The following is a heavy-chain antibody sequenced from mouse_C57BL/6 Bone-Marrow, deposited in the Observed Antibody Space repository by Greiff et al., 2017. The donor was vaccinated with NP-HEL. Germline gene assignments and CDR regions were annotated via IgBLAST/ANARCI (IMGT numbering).Heavy chain of an antibody. J-gene: IGHJ3*01. V-gene: IGHV10-1*01. CDR1: GFSFNTYA. D-gene: IGHD1-1*02. Sequence: EVQGVESGGGLVQPKGSLKLSCAASGFSFNTYAMNWVRQAPGKGLEWVARIRSKSNNYATYYADSVKDRFTISRDDSESMLYLQMNNLKTEDTAMYYCVRMGWSFAYWGQGTLVTVSA. CDR2: IRSKSNNYAT. CDR3: VRMGWSFAY.